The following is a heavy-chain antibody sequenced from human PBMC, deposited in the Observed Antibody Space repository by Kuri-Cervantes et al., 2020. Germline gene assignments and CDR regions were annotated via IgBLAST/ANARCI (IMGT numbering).Heavy chain of an antibody. J-gene: IGHJ6*02. CDR1: GGSVSSGSYY. Sequence: SETLSLTCTVSGGSVSSGSYYWSWIRQPPGKGLEWLGYIYNGVSPNYNPSLNSRVTISVDTSKNQFSLKLRSVTAADTAVYYCARGWNYDILTGYDVYYYYGMDVWGQGTTVTVSS. D-gene: IGHD3-9*01. V-gene: IGHV4-61*01. CDR2: IYNGVSP. CDR3: ARGWNYDILTGYDVYYYYGMDV.